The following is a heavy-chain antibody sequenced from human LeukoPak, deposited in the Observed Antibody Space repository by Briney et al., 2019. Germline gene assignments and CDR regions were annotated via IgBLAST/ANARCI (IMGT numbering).Heavy chain of an antibody. Sequence: PSETLSLTCAVCGGGFSGYYWSWIRQPPGKGLEWIGEIDHSGSTNYNPSLKSRVTISVDTSKNQFSLKLSSVTAADTAVYYCARGARDYYGSGSYYPHFDYWGQGTLVTVSS. CDR3: ARGARDYYGSGSYYPHFDY. J-gene: IGHJ4*02. V-gene: IGHV4-34*01. CDR1: GGGFSGYY. CDR2: IDHSGST. D-gene: IGHD3-10*01.